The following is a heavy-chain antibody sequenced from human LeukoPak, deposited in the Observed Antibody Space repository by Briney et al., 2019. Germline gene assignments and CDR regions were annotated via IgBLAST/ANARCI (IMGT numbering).Heavy chain of an antibody. J-gene: IGHJ3*02. CDR2: INESGSN. Sequence: SETLSLTCTVSGGSIRSYYWSWIRQPPGKGLEWMVYINESGSNNYNPSLKSRVTISVDTSKNQFSLKLSSVTAADTAVYYCARLPPGRLDAFDIWGQGTMVTVSS. CDR1: GGSIRSYY. CDR3: ARLPPGRLDAFDI. V-gene: IGHV4-59*01.